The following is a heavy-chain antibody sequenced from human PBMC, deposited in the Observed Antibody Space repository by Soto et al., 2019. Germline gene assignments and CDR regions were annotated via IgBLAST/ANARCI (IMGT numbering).Heavy chain of an antibody. CDR3: ARAAGRCGELFWFDP. D-gene: IGHD3-10*01. J-gene: IGHJ5*02. V-gene: IGHV1-46*01. CDR2: INPRGFFT. CDR1: GYTFTSYN. Sequence: QVQLVQSGAEVKKPGASVKVSCKASGYTFTSYNIHWVRQAPGQGLEWVGMINPRGFFTTYAQKFRGKVNMTGDTTTSVVYMELTNLRSEDTAVYYCARAAGRCGELFWFDPWGQGTLVSVSS.